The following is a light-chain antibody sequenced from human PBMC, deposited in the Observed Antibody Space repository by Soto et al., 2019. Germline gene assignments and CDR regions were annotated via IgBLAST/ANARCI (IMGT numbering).Light chain of an antibody. CDR1: QSISSW. CDR2: KAS. Sequence: DIQMTQSPSTLSASVGDRVTITCRASQSISSWLAWYQQKAGKAPKILIYKASSLESGVPSRFSGSGSGTEFTLTISSLQPDDFATYYCQQYSSNYYTFCQGTKLEIK. J-gene: IGKJ2*01. V-gene: IGKV1-5*03. CDR3: QQYSSNYYT.